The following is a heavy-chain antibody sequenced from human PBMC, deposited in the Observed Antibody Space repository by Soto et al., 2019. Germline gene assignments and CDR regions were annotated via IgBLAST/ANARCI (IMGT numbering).Heavy chain of an antibody. J-gene: IGHJ6*03. CDR2: INSDGSVS. CDR1: GFTFSNYW. V-gene: IGHV3-74*01. Sequence: EVQLVESGGGLVQPGGSLRLSCAASGFTFSNYWMYWVRQAPGKGLVWVSRINSDGSVSSYADSVKGRLTISRDNVKNTLYPQMDSLRAEDTAVYYCARGDCVGGTCYSLAGSFYYYMDVWGKGTTVTVFS. CDR3: ARGDCVGGTCYSLAGSFYYYMDV. D-gene: IGHD2-15*01.